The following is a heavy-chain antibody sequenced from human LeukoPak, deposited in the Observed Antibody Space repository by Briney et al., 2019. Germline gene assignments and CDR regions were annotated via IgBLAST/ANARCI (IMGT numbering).Heavy chain of an antibody. CDR2: IYYSGST. CDR3: ARYYSAADHAFDI. D-gene: IGHD2/OR15-2a*01. V-gene: IGHV4-31*03. Sequence: PSETLSLTCSVSGGSISSGGYYWSWIRQRPGKGLEWIGHIYYSGSTYYNPSLKSRLTISVDTSKNQFSLRLSSVTAADTAIYYCARYYSAADHAFDIWGQGTMVTVSS. J-gene: IGHJ3*02. CDR1: GGSISSGGYY.